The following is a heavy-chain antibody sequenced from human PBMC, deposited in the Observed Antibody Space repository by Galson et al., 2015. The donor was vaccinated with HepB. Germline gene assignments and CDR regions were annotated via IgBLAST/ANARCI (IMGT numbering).Heavy chain of an antibody. J-gene: IGHJ4*02. CDR2: IRSSTSTV. Sequence: SLRLSCAASGFSFSRYSMNWVRQAPGKGLEWVSYIRSSTSTVFYADSVQGRFSISRDSAKNSLYLQMNSLRAEDTAVYYCARDFVSYSGVFDYWGQGILVPVSS. D-gene: IGHD5-12*01. CDR3: ARDFVSYSGVFDY. CDR1: GFSFSRYS. V-gene: IGHV3-48*04.